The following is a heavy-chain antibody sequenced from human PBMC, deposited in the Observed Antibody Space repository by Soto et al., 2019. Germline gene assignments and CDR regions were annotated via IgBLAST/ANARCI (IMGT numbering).Heavy chain of an antibody. Sequence: TLSLTCTVSGASISSGGYYWNWIRQPPGKGLEWIAYVYYTGTTTFNPSLKSRVTISMDTSKNQFSLKLRSLTAADTAVYYCATRRGRGEVSPYFVSWGQGVMVTVFS. CDR1: GASISSGGYY. CDR3: ATRRGRGEVSPYFVS. V-gene: IGHV4-61*08. CDR2: VYYTGTT. D-gene: IGHD3-10*01. J-gene: IGHJ4*02.